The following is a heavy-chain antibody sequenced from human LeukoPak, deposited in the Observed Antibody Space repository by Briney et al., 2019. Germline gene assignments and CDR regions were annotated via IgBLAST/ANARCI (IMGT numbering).Heavy chain of an antibody. Sequence: SQTLSLTCTVSGGSISSGGYYWSWIRQHPGKGLEWIGYIYYSGSTYYNPPLKSRVTISVDTSKNQFSLKLSSVTAADTAVYYCARAGGFFSPFGYWGQGTLVTVSS. D-gene: IGHD3-3*01. CDR3: ARAGGFFSPFGY. V-gene: IGHV4-31*03. J-gene: IGHJ4*02. CDR1: GGSISSGGYY. CDR2: IYYSGST.